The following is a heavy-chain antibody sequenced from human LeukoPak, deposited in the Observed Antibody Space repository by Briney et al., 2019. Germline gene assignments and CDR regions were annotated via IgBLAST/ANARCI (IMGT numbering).Heavy chain of an antibody. Sequence: PGGSLRLSCAASGFTFSSYAMSWVRQAPGKGLEWVSAISGSGGSTYYADSVKGRFTISRDNSKNTLYLQMNTLTTEDTAVYHCTRGYSGVSVYAFDVWGQGTMVTVSS. J-gene: IGHJ3*01. V-gene: IGHV3-23*01. CDR2: ISGSGGST. D-gene: IGHD1-26*01. CDR1: GFTFSSYA. CDR3: TRGYSGVSVYAFDV.